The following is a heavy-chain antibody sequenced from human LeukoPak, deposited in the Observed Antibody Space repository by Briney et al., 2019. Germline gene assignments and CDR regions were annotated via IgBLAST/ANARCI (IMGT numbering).Heavy chain of an antibody. CDR1: GGSISSGSYY. CDR3: ARDYKGVLLTY. D-gene: IGHD2/OR15-2a*01. J-gene: IGHJ4*02. CDR2: IYTSGST. V-gene: IGHV4-61*02. Sequence: SQTLSLTCTVSGGSISSGSYYWSWIRQPAGKGLEWIGRIYTSGSTNYNPSLKSRVTISVDTSKNQFSLKLSSVTAADTAVYYCARDYKGVLLTYWGQGTLVTVSS.